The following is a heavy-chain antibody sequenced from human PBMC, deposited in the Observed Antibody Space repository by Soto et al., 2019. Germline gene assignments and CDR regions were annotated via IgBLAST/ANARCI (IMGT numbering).Heavy chain of an antibody. CDR2: ISYDGSNK. CDR1: GFTFSSYG. Sequence: GGSLRLSCAASGFTFSSYGMHWVRQAPGKGLEWVAVISYDGSNKYYADSVKGRFTISRDNSKNTLYLQMNSLRAEDTAVYYCANLGLTYSSSWYFDYWGQGTLVTVSS. V-gene: IGHV3-30*18. D-gene: IGHD6-13*01. J-gene: IGHJ4*02. CDR3: ANLGLTYSSSWYFDY.